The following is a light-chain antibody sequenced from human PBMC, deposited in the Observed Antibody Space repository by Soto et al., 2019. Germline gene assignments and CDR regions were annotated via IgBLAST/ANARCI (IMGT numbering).Light chain of an antibody. CDR1: SSDVGSHNL. CDR3: CSYAGSSTFL. CDR2: EGS. Sequence: QSVLTQPASVSGSPGQSITISCTGTSSDVGSHNLVSWYQQHPGKAPKLIIYEGSKRPSGVSNRFSGSKSGNTASLTISGLQAEDEVDYYCCSYAGSSTFLFGTGTKVTVL. J-gene: IGLJ1*01. V-gene: IGLV2-23*01.